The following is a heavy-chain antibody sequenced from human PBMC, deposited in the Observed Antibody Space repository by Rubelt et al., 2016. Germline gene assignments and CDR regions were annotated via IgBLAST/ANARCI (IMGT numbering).Heavy chain of an antibody. CDR3: ARPAYDSSGYRYDY. Sequence: QVQLQESGPGLVKPSETLSLTCTVSGGSISGYYWSWIRQPAGKGLEWIGRIYTSGSTNYNPSLKGRVTISVDTSKNQVSLKLSSVTAADTAVYYCARPAYDSSGYRYDYWGQGTLVTVSS. J-gene: IGHJ4*02. V-gene: IGHV4-4*07. D-gene: IGHD3-22*01. CDR1: GGSISGYY. CDR2: IYTSGST.